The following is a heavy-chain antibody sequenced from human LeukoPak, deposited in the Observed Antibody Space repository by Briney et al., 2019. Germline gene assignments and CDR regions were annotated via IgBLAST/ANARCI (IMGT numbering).Heavy chain of an antibody. J-gene: IGHJ4*02. D-gene: IGHD6-19*01. CDR3: ARAHSGWYGRTYDY. CDR2: INPNSGGT. V-gene: IGHV1-2*02. Sequence: ASVKVSCKASGYTFTSYYMHWVRQAPGQGLEWMGWINPNSGGTNYAQKFQGRVTMTRDTSISTAYMELSRLRSDDTAVYYCARAHSGWYGRTYDYWGQGTLVTVSS. CDR1: GYTFTSYY.